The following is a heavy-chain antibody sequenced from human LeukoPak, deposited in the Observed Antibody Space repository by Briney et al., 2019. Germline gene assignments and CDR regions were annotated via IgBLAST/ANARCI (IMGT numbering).Heavy chain of an antibody. D-gene: IGHD3-22*01. CDR1: GGSISSYY. CDR2: IYTSGST. Sequence: SETLSLTCTVSGGSISSYYWSWIRQPAGKGLEWIGRIYTSGSTNYNPSLKSRVTMSVDTSKNQFSLKLSSVAAADTAVYYCARDPTYYYDSSGTFDIWGQGTMVTVSS. V-gene: IGHV4-4*07. CDR3: ARDPTYYYDSSGTFDI. J-gene: IGHJ3*02.